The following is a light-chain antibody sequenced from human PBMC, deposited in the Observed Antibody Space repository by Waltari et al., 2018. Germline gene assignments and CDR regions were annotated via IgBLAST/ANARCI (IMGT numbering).Light chain of an antibody. V-gene: IGKV3-20*01. CDR2: RAS. Sequence: EIVLTQSPGTASLSPGERVTLSCRASQTVCSSSYAWYQQKPGQAPRLLIYRASRRATGIPDRFSGSGSETDFSLTISRLEPEDFAVYYCQQHGTLPATFGQGTKVEIK. CDR3: QQHGTLPAT. CDR1: QTVCSSS. J-gene: IGKJ1*01.